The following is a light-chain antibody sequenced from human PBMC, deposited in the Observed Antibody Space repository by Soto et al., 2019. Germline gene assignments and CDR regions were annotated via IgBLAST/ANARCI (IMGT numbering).Light chain of an antibody. J-gene: IGLJ1*01. CDR2: EGS. CDR3: CSYAGGSKV. V-gene: IGLV2-23*01. Sequence: QSVLTQPASVSGSPGQSITISCTGTSSDVGSYRFVSWYQQHPGKAPTLMIYEGSERPSGVSDRFSGSKSGNTASLTISGLQAEDEADYFCCSYAGGSKVSGAGTKVTVL. CDR1: SSDVGSYRF.